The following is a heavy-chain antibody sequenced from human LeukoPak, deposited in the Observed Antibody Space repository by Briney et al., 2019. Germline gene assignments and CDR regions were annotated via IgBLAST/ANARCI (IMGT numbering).Heavy chain of an antibody. V-gene: IGHV4-59*01. D-gene: IGHD4-23*01. Sequence: TSEALSLTCTVSGGSISSYYWSWIRQPPGKGLEWIGYIYYSGSTNCNPSVKSRVAMSVDTSKKQFSLKLSSLTAADTAVYYCARGGTAVIAPYAFDIWGQGTMVTVSS. CDR3: ARGGTAVIAPYAFDI. CDR1: GGSISSYY. J-gene: IGHJ3*02. CDR2: IYYSGST.